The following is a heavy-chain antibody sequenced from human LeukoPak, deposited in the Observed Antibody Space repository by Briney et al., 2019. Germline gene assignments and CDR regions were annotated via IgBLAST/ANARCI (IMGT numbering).Heavy chain of an antibody. Sequence: GGSLKISCKGSGYSFTSYWIGWVRQMPGKGLEWMGIIYPGDSDTRYSPSFKGQVTISADKSISTAYLQWSSLKASDTAMYYCARSLRYFDWLLPDGDALDIWGQGPMVTVSS. D-gene: IGHD3-9*01. CDR2: IYPGDSDT. J-gene: IGHJ3*02. CDR1: GYSFTSYW. V-gene: IGHV5-51*01. CDR3: ARSLRYFDWLLPDGDALDI.